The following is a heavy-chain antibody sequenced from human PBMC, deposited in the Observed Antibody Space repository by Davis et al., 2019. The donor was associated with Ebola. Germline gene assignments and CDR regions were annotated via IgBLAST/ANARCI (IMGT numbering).Heavy chain of an antibody. CDR2: ISGSGGST. CDR1: GFTFSSYA. D-gene: IGHD6-6*01. Sequence: GESLKISCAASGFTFSSYAMSWVRQAPGKGLEWVSAISGSGGSTYYADSVKGRFTIFRDNAKNSLSLQMNSLRAEDTAVYYCARESPTYVNAAHFDYWGQGTLVTVSS. V-gene: IGHV3-23*01. J-gene: IGHJ4*02. CDR3: ARESPTYVNAAHFDY.